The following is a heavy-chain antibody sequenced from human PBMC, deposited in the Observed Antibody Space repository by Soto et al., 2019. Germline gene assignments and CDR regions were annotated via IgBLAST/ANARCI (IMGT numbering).Heavy chain of an antibody. CDR1: GGTFSSYA. CDR3: ARASEYYDFWSGYLYYYYGMEV. CDR2: IIPIFGTA. D-gene: IGHD3-3*01. Sequence: SVKVSCKASGGTFSSYAISWVRQAPGQGLEWMGGIIPIFGTANYAQKFQGRVTITADESTSTAYMELSSLRSEDTAVYYCARASEYYDFWSGYLYYYYGMEVWGEGTKVTVSS. J-gene: IGHJ6*04. V-gene: IGHV1-69*13.